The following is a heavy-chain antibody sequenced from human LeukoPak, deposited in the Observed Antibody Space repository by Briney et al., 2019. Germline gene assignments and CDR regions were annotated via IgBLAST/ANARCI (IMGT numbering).Heavy chain of an antibody. Sequence: GGSLRLSCVASGFTFTNYWMNWVRQAPGKGLEWVASIKQDGSQKSYVDSVKGRFTISRDNAKNSLSLQMDSLRGEDTAVYYCARDRDDYDLGHFDFWGQGTLVTV. CDR2: IKQDGSQK. CDR3: ARDRDDYDLGHFDF. CDR1: GFTFTNYW. V-gene: IGHV3-7*01. J-gene: IGHJ4*02. D-gene: IGHD3-3*01.